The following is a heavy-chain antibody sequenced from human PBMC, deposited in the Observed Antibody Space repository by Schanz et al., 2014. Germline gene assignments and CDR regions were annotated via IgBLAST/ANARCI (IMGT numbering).Heavy chain of an antibody. D-gene: IGHD3-22*01. J-gene: IGHJ4*02. Sequence: EAQLLDSGGGLVQPGGSLRLSCAASGFTFSTYAMSWVRQAPGKGLEWVSAISGSGGSTYYADFVKGRFTISRDNSKNTLYLQMNSLRAEDTAVYYCAKDPSHGDYDYYFDYWGQGTLVTVSS. CDR1: GFTFSTYA. V-gene: IGHV3-23*01. CDR3: AKDPSHGDYDYYFDY. CDR2: ISGSGGST.